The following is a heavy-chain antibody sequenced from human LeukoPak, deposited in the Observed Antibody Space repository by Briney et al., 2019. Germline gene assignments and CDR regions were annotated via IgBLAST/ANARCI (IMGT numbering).Heavy chain of an antibody. CDR1: GFTFSSYE. D-gene: IGHD3-10*01. J-gene: IGHJ4*02. V-gene: IGHV3-48*03. CDR2: ISSSGRSI. CDR3: ARVIRGINNNFDY. Sequence: PGGSLRLSCAASGFTFSSYEMNWVRQAPGKGLEWVSYISSSGRSINYADSVRGRFTISRDNGKNPLYLQMNSLRAEDTAVYYCARVIRGINNNFDYWGQGTLVTVSS.